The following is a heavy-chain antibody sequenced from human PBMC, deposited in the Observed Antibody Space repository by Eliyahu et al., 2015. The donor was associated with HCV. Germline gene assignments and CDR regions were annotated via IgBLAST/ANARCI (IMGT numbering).Heavy chain of an antibody. Sequence: QVQLQQWGAGLLKPSEXLSLXCAVYGGSXSGYXWSWIRQPPGKGLEWIGEINHSGSTNYNPSLKSRVTISVDTSKNQFSLKLSSVTAADTAIYYCARIYSGYDPLYYYYGLDVWGQGTTVTVSS. CDR3: ARIYSGYDPLYYYYGLDV. CDR1: GGSXSGYX. D-gene: IGHD5-12*01. V-gene: IGHV4-34*01. J-gene: IGHJ6*02. CDR2: INHSGST.